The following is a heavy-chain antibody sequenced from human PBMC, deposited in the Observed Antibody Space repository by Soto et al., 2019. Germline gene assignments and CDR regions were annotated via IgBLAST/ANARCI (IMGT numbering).Heavy chain of an antibody. V-gene: IGHV1-8*01. Sequence: GASVKVSCKASGYTFINYDINWVRQAAGQGLEWMGWMNPRTGNTGYAQKFQGRVAMTRNTSISTSTAYMDLSGLRSEDTAEYYCARAIRDCSGAICLCYFDYWGQGTLVTVSS. CDR3: ARAIRDCSGAICLCYFDY. J-gene: IGHJ4*02. D-gene: IGHD2-15*01. CDR1: GYTFINYD. CDR2: MNPRTGNT.